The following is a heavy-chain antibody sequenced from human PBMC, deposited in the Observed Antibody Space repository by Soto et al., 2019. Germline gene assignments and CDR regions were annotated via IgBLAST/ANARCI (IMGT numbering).Heavy chain of an antibody. J-gene: IGHJ4*02. D-gene: IGHD3-10*01. CDR2: IYYSGST. Sequence: SETLSLTCTVSGGSISSSSYYWGWIRQPPGKGLEWIGSIYYSGSTYYNPSLKSRVTISVDTSKNQFSLRLSSVTAADTALYYCARRYGWLYFDYWGQGSLVTVSS. CDR3: ARRYGWLYFDY. CDR1: GGSISSSSYY. V-gene: IGHV4-39*01.